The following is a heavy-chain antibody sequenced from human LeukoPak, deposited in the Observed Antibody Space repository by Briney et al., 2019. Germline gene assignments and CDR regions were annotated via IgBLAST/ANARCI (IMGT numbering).Heavy chain of an antibody. Sequence: AESLKISCKASGYSFTNYWIGWVRQMPGKGLEWMGIIYPGDSDTRYSPSFQGQVTISADKSISTAYLQWSSLKASDTAMYYCARGDYGDYRVYYTLFDYWGQGTLVTVSS. CDR3: ARGDYGDYRVYYTLFDY. CDR1: GYSFTNYW. V-gene: IGHV5-51*01. CDR2: IYPGDSDT. J-gene: IGHJ4*02. D-gene: IGHD4-17*01.